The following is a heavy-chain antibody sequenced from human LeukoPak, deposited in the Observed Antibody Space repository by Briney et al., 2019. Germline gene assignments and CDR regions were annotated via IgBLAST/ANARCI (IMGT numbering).Heavy chain of an antibody. Sequence: GGSLRLSCAASGFTVTSYAMNWVRQAPGKGLEWVATISTSGGSTYYADSVKGRFTISRDNSKNTLYLQMNSLRAEDTAVYYCAKEGGQWLVLPKNYFDYWGQGTLVTVSS. CDR1: GFTVTSYA. J-gene: IGHJ4*02. CDR2: ISTSGGST. V-gene: IGHV3-23*01. D-gene: IGHD6-19*01. CDR3: AKEGGQWLVLPKNYFDY.